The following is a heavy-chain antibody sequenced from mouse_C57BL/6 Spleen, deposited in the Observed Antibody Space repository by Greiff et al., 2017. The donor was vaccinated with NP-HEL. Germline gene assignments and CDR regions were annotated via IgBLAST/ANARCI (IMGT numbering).Heavy chain of an antibody. CDR2: IYPGDGDT. CDR3: ARSNLVYYYGSSFAY. Sequence: QVQLKQSGPELVKPGASVKISCKASGYAFSSSWMNWVKQRPGKGLEWIGRIYPGDGDTNYNGKFKGKATLTADKSSSTAYMQLSSLTSEDSAVYFCARSNLVYYYGSSFAYWGQGTLVTVSA. CDR1: GYAFSSSW. V-gene: IGHV1-82*01. J-gene: IGHJ3*01. D-gene: IGHD1-1*01.